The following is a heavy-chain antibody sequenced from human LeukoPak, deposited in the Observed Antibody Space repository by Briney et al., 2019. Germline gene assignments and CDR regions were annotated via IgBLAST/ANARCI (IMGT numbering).Heavy chain of an antibody. CDR3: ARSYCGGDCSDAFDI. Sequence: PSETLSLTCTVSGGSISSYYWSWIRQPPGKGLEWIGYIYYSGSTNYNPSLKGRVTISVDTSKNQFSLKLSSVTAADTAVYYCARSYCGGDCSDAFDIWGQGTMVTVSS. J-gene: IGHJ3*02. V-gene: IGHV4-59*01. D-gene: IGHD2-21*02. CDR1: GGSISSYY. CDR2: IYYSGST.